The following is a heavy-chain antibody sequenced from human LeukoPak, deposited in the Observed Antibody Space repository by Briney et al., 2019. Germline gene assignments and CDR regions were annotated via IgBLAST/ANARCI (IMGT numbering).Heavy chain of an antibody. Sequence: GGSLRLSCAASGFTFSSYEMNWVRQAPGKGLEWVSYISSSGSTIYYADSVKGRFTISRDNAKNSLYLQMSSLRAEDTAAYYCARVLGAMDVWGKGTTVTVSS. D-gene: IGHD3-16*01. CDR3: ARVLGAMDV. CDR1: GFTFSSYE. J-gene: IGHJ6*04. CDR2: ISSSGSTI. V-gene: IGHV3-48*03.